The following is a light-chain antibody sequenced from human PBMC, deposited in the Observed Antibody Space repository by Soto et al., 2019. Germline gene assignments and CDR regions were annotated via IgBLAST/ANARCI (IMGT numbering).Light chain of an antibody. J-gene: IGKJ2*01. CDR1: QSITIKL. CDR2: GAI. V-gene: IGKV3-20*01. CDR3: QQYYRSPYT. Sequence: PGETATLSCRASQSITIKLLAGYQQKSDQAPRRLIYGAISRPDGIPARFSGSGSGTDFTLTISRLEPEDFAVYYCQQYYRSPYTFGQGTKLEIK.